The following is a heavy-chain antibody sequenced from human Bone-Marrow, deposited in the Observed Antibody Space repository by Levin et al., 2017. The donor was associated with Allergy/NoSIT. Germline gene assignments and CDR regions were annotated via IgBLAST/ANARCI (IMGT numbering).Heavy chain of an antibody. CDR3: ARRENKVWYGMDG. Sequence: SETLSLTCTVSGGSISSRTYYWGWIRQPPGKGLEWIGSISYSGSPYYNPSLKSRVTISVDTSKNQFSLELSSVTAADTAVYYCARRENKVWYGMDGWGQGTTVTVSS. CDR1: GGSISSRTYY. CDR2: ISYSGSP. D-gene: IGHD1/OR15-1a*01. V-gene: IGHV4-39*01. J-gene: IGHJ6*02.